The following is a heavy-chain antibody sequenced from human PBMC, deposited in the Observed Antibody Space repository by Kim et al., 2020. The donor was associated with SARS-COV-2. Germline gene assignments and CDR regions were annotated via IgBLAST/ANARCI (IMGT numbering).Heavy chain of an antibody. CDR2: T. Sequence: TKYAQKFQGGVSSTRDTSAKTAYMEVSSLRSEDTAVYYCARGGISSWPTDYWGQGTLVTVSS. V-gene: IGHV1-3*01. J-gene: IGHJ4*02. D-gene: IGHD6-13*01. CDR3: ARGGISSWPTDY.